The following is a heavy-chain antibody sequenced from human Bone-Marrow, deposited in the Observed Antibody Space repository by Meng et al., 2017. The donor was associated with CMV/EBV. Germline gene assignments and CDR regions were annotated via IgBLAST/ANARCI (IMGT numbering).Heavy chain of an antibody. Sequence: GESLKISCAASGFTFSSYSMNWVRQAPGKGLEWVSSISSSSSYIYYADSVKGRFTISRDNAKNSLYLQMNSLRAEDTAVYYCARVLTTTYDFWSGYSHYGMDVWGQGTTVTVSS. CDR1: GFTFSSYS. CDR3: ARVLTTTYDFWSGYSHYGMDV. CDR2: ISSSSSYI. J-gene: IGHJ6*02. V-gene: IGHV3-21*01. D-gene: IGHD3-3*01.